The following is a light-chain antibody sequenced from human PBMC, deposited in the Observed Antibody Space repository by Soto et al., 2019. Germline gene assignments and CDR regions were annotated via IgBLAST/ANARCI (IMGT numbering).Light chain of an antibody. V-gene: IGLV4-69*01. J-gene: IGLJ3*02. CDR1: SGHSSYV. CDR3: QTWGTGIRV. CDR2: LNSDGSH. Sequence: QLVLTQSPSASASLGASVKLTCTLSSGHSSYVIAWHQQQPGKGPRYLMKLNSDGSHNKGDGIPDRFSGSSSGAERYLIISSLQSEDEADYYCQTWGTGIRVFGGGTKLNVL.